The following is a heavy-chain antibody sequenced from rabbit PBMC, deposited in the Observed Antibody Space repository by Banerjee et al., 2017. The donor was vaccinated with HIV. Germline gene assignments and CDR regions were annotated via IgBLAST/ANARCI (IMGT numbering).Heavy chain of an antibody. D-gene: IGHD4-1*01. Sequence: QEQLVESGGGLVKPGGTLTLTCKASGFDLSRMCWVRQAPGKGLEWIACINTSSGNTVYATWAKGRFTISKASWTTVTLQMTSLTAADTASYFCARDLAGVIGWNFGLWGQGTLVTVS. J-gene: IGHJ3*01. CDR2: INTSSGNT. CDR1: GFDLSR. V-gene: IGHV1S45*01. CDR3: ARDLAGVIGWNFGL.